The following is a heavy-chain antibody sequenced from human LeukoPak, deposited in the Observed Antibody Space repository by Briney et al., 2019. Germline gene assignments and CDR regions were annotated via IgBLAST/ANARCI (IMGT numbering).Heavy chain of an antibody. CDR2: INPNSGGT. V-gene: IGHV1-2*02. CDR3: ARGKRGGYAFDI. D-gene: IGHD3-16*01. Sequence: GASVKVSCKASGYTFNGFYLHWVRQAPGQGLEWMGWINPNSGGTNYAQKFQGRVTMTRDTSISTAYMELSRLRSDDTAVYYCARGKRGGYAFDIWGQGTMVTVSS. J-gene: IGHJ3*02. CDR1: GYTFNGFY.